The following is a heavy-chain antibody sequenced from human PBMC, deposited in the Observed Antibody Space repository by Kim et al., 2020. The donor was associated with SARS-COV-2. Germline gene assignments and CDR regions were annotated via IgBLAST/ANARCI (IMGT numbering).Heavy chain of an antibody. CDR3: ARSIAVASNFDY. CDR1: GYTFTGYY. J-gene: IGHJ4*02. CDR2: INPNSGGT. V-gene: IGHV1-2*02. Sequence: ASVKVSCKASGYTFTGYYMHWVRQAPGQGLEWMGWINPNSGGTNYAQKFQGRVTMTRDTSISTAYMELSRLRSDDTAVYYCARSIAVASNFDYWGQGTLVTVSS. D-gene: IGHD6-19*01.